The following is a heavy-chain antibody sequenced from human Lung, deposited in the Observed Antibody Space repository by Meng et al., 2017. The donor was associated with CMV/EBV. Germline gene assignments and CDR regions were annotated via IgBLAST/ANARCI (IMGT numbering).Heavy chain of an antibody. CDR3: ARGLNGGVRFLVGFLRPYYYGMDV. CDR1: GYTFTSYD. J-gene: IGHJ6*02. CDR2: MNPNSGNT. D-gene: IGHD3-3*01. V-gene: IGHV1-8*01. Sequence: ASVKVSCKASGYTFTSYDINWVRQATGQGLEWMGWMNPNSGNTGYAQKVQGRVTRTRNTSISTAYMELSSLRSEDTAVYYCARGLNGGVRFLVGFLRPYYYGMDVWGQGTTVTVSS.